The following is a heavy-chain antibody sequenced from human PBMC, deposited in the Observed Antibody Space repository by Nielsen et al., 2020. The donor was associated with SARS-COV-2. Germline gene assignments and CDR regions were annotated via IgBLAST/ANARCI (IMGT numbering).Heavy chain of an antibody. Sequence: ASVKVSCKASGNTFTDAFAHWVRQAPGQGLEWMGRIDPNSGGTNYAQKFQGRVTMTRDTSISTAYMELSRLRSDDTAVYYCAREGTDYGDLRGSMDVWGQGTTVTVSS. CDR2: IDPNSGGT. D-gene: IGHD4-17*01. CDR1: GNTFTDAF. V-gene: IGHV1-2*06. J-gene: IGHJ6*02. CDR3: AREGTDYGDLRGSMDV.